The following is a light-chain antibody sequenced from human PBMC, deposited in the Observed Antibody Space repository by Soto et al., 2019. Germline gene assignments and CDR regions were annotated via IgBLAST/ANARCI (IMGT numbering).Light chain of an antibody. Sequence: EIVLTQSPGTLSLSPGERATRSCRASQGVFSDFLAWYQQKPGQAPRLLIYGASSRATGIPDRFSGSGSGTDFTLTISRLEPEDFEVYFCQQYGSSPITFGQGTRLEIK. J-gene: IGKJ5*01. V-gene: IGKV3-20*01. CDR3: QQYGSSPIT. CDR2: GAS. CDR1: QGVFSDF.